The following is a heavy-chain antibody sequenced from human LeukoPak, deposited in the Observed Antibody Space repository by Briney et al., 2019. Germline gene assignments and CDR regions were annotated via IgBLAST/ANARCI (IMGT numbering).Heavy chain of an antibody. Sequence: GGSLRLSCAASGFTFDDYAMHWVRQAPGKGLEWVSLISWDGGSTYYADSVKGRFTISRDNSKNTLYLQMNSLRAEDTAVYYCAKDSFLEWSSYYYYYMDVWGKGTTVTVSS. CDR2: ISWDGGST. CDR1: GFTFDDYA. J-gene: IGHJ6*03. D-gene: IGHD3-3*01. CDR3: AKDSFLEWSSYYYYYMDV. V-gene: IGHV3-43D*03.